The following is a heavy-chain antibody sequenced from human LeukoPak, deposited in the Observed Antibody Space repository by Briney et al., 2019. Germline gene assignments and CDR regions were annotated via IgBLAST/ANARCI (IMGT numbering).Heavy chain of an antibody. D-gene: IGHD6-13*01. Sequence: GGSLRLSCAASGFTVSSKYISWVRQAPGKGLEWVSVIYDGGSADYADSVKGRFTISRDNSKSKVYLQMNSLRVEDTAVHYCAREASYSGSWWYFDHWGQGTLVTVSS. J-gene: IGHJ4*02. CDR3: AREASYSGSWWYFDH. V-gene: IGHV3-66*01. CDR2: IYDGGSA. CDR1: GFTVSSKY.